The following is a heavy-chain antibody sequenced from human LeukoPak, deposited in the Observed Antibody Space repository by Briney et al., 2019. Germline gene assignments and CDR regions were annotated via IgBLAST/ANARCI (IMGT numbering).Heavy chain of an antibody. D-gene: IGHD3-3*01. Sequence: PGGSLRLSCAASGFTFSSYSMNWVRQAPGKGLEGVSSISSSNSYIYYADSVKGRFTISRDNAKNSLYLQMNSVRAEDTAVYYCARDSYDFWSGYSKGYNWGNGTTVTVSS. CDR1: GFTFSSYS. CDR3: ARDSYDFWSGYSKGYN. J-gene: IGHJ6*04. V-gene: IGHV3-21*01. CDR2: ISSSNSYI.